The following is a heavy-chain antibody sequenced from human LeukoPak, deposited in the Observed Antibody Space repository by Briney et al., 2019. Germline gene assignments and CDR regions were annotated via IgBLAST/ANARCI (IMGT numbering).Heavy chain of an antibody. J-gene: IGHJ6*02. CDR3: ARDQRVYYYGDGMDV. CDR2: ISYDGSNK. Sequence: GGSLRLSCAASGFTFSSYAMHWVRQAPGKGQEWVAVISYDGSNKYYADSVKGRFTISRDNSKNTLYLQMNSLRAEDTAVYYCARDQRVYYYGDGMDVWGQGTTVTVSS. CDR1: GFTFSSYA. D-gene: IGHD3-10*01. V-gene: IGHV3-30-3*01.